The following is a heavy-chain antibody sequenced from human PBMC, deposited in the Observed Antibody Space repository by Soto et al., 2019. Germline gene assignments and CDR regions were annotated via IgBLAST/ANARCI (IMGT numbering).Heavy chain of an antibody. CDR3: ARAPLHGDLDY. CDR1: GGSFSGYY. Sequence: SETLSLTCAVYGGSFSGYYWSWIRQPPGKGLEWIGEINHSGSTNYNPSLKSRVTISVDTSKNQFSLKLSSVTAADTAVYYCARAPLHGDLDYWGQGTLVTVSS. D-gene: IGHD4-17*01. V-gene: IGHV4-34*01. CDR2: INHSGST. J-gene: IGHJ4*02.